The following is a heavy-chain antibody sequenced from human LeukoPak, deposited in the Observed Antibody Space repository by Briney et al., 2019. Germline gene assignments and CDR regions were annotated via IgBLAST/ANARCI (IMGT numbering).Heavy chain of an antibody. J-gene: IGHJ4*02. CDR3: AGSSGWYPPDDY. CDR2: IYYSGST. D-gene: IGHD6-19*01. CDR1: GGSISSSSYY. Sequence: SETLSLTCTVSGGSISSSSYYWGWIRQPPGKGLEWIGSIYYSGSTYYNPSLKSRVTISVDTSKNQFSLKLSSVTAADTAVYYCAGSSGWYPPDDYWGQGTLVTVSS. V-gene: IGHV4-39*07.